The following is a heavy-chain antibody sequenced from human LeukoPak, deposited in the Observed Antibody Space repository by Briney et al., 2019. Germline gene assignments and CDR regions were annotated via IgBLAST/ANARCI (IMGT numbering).Heavy chain of an antibody. Sequence: VSVKVSCKASGYTFTGYYMHWVRQAPGQGLEWMGWINPNSGGTSQKFQGRVTMTRDTSISTAYMELSRLRSDDTAVYYCARGLRYFDWYYFDSWGQGTLVTVSS. CDR3: ARGLRYFDWYYFDS. J-gene: IGHJ4*02. D-gene: IGHD3-9*01. CDR2: INPNSGGT. CDR1: GYTFTGYY. V-gene: IGHV1-2*02.